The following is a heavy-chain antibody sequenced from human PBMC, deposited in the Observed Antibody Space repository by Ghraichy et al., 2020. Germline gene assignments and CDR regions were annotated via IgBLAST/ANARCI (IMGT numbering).Heavy chain of an antibody. CDR3: AKALGESVAVSNWFGP. D-gene: IGHD6-19*01. CDR1: GFTFSAYV. Sequence: GGSLRLSCAASGFTFSAYVMHWVRQAPGKGLEWVALISYDGKKKYHADSVRGRFSISRDNSKNTLYLQMNSLRAEDTAVYYWAKALGESVAVSNWFGPWGQGTLVIVSS. J-gene: IGHJ5*02. CDR2: ISYDGKKK. V-gene: IGHV3-30*18.